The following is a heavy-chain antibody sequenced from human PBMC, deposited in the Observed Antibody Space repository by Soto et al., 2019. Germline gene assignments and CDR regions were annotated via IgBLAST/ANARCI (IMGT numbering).Heavy chain of an antibody. CDR2: MNPNSGNT. Sequence: ASVKVSCKASGYTFTSYDINWVRQATGQGLEWMGWMNPNSGNTGYAQKFQGRVTMTRNTSISTAYMELSSLRSKDTAVYYCARGGYSGYDPYYYYGMDVWGQGTTVTVSS. CDR3: ARGGYSGYDPYYYYGMDV. CDR1: GYTFTSYD. V-gene: IGHV1-8*01. D-gene: IGHD5-12*01. J-gene: IGHJ6*02.